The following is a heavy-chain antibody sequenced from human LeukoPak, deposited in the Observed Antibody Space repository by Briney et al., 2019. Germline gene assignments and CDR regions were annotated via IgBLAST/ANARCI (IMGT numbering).Heavy chain of an antibody. V-gene: IGHV3-49*03. CDR3: TRATSLITMVRGVPFDY. Sequence: GGSLRLSCTASGFTFGDYAMSLFRQAPGKGLEWVGFIRSKAYGGTTEYAASVKGRFTISRDDSKSIAYLQMNSLKTEDTAVYYCTRATSLITMVRGVPFDYWGQGTLVTVSS. D-gene: IGHD3-10*01. CDR1: GFTFGDYA. J-gene: IGHJ4*02. CDR2: IRSKAYGGTT.